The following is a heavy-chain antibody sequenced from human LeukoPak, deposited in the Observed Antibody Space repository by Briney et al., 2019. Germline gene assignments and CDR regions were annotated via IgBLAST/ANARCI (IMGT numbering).Heavy chain of an antibody. V-gene: IGHV3-30*03. D-gene: IGHD3-10*01. CDR3: AREGFDGFGEIDY. J-gene: IGHJ4*02. CDR1: GFTFSSYG. CDR2: ISYDGSNK. Sequence: PGGSLRLSCAASGFTFSSYGMHWVRQAPGKGLEWVAVISYDGSNKYYADSVKGRFTISRDNSKNTLYLQMNSLRAEDTAVYYCAREGFDGFGEIDYWGQGTLVTVSS.